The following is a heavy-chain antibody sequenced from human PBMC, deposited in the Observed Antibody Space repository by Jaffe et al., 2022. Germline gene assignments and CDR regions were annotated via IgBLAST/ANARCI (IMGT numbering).Heavy chain of an antibody. J-gene: IGHJ4*02. CDR2: INHSGST. D-gene: IGHD3-16*02. V-gene: IGHV4-34*01. CDR1: GGSFSGYY. CDR3: ARASYYDYVWGSYRSYYFDY. Sequence: QVQLQQWGAGLLKPSETLSLTCAVYGGSFSGYYWSWIRQPPGKGLEWIGEINHSGSTNYNPSLKSRVTISVDTSKNQFSLKLSSVTAADTAVYYCARASYYDYVWGSYRSYYFDYWGQGTLVTVSS.